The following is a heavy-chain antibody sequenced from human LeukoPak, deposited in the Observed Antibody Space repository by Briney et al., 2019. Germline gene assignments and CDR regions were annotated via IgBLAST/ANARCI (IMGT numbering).Heavy chain of an antibody. D-gene: IGHD2-15*01. CDR3: ARVRSYCSGGSCYYYYGMDV. CDR1: GYTFTSYG. CDR2: ISAYNGNT. J-gene: IGHJ6*02. Sequence: ASVKVSCKASGYTFTSYGISWVRQAPGQGLEWMGWISAYNGNTNYAQKLQGRVTMTTDTSTSTAYMELRSLRSDGTAVYYCARVRSYCSGGSCYYYYGMDVWGQGTTVTVSS. V-gene: IGHV1-18*01.